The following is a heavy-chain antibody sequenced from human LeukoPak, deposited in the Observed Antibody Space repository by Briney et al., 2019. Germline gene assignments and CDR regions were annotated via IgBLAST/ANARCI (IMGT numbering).Heavy chain of an antibody. CDR2: IWYDGSNK. V-gene: IGHV3-33*01. Sequence: GGPLRLSCAASGFTFSSYGMHWVRQAPGKGLEWVAVIWYDGSNKYYADSVKGRFTISRDNSKNTLYLQMNSLRAEDTAVYYCARDLRYYYDSSGPIDYWGQGTLVTVSS. CDR3: ARDLRYYYDSSGPIDY. D-gene: IGHD3-22*01. CDR1: GFTFSSYG. J-gene: IGHJ4*02.